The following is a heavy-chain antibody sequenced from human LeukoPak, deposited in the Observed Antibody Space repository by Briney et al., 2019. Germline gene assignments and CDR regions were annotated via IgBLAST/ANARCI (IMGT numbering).Heavy chain of an antibody. D-gene: IGHD3-22*01. CDR2: IYTSGST. CDR3: ARTPTYYYDNSGYYY. CDR1: GGSISSSSYY. J-gene: IGHJ4*02. V-gene: IGHV4-61*02. Sequence: SETLSLTCTVSGGSISSSSYYWGWIRKPAGKGLEWIGRIYTSGSTNYIPSLKSRVTISVDTSKNQFSLKLSSVTAADTAVYYCARTPTYYYDNSGYYYWGQGTLVTVSS.